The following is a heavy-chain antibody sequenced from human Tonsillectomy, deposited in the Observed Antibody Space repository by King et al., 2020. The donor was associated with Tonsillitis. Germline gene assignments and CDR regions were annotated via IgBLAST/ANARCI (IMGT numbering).Heavy chain of an antibody. CDR1: GFAFSDYA. V-gene: IGHV3-23*04. CDR3: AKSLAGISGWFDP. D-gene: IGHD3-10*01. CDR2: ISGSGGST. Sequence: VQLVESGGGLVQPGGSLRLSCAASGFAFSDYAMSWVRQAPGKGLEGVSAISGSGGSTYYADSVKGRFTISRDNSKNTLYLQMNSLRAEDTAVYYCAKSLAGISGWFDPWGQGTLVTVSS. J-gene: IGHJ5*02.